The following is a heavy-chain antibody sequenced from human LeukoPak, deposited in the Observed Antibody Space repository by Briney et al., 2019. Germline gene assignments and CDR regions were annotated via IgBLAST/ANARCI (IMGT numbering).Heavy chain of an antibody. D-gene: IGHD5-18*01. Sequence: SETLSLTCAVSGGSISSGGYSWSWIRQPPGKGLEWIGYIYHSGSTYYNPSLKSRVTISVDRSKNQFSLKLSSVTAADTAVYYCARYSYGYVRYAFDIWGQGTTVTVSS. V-gene: IGHV4-30-2*01. CDR2: IYHSGST. CDR3: ARYSYGYVRYAFDI. J-gene: IGHJ3*02. CDR1: GGSISSGGYS.